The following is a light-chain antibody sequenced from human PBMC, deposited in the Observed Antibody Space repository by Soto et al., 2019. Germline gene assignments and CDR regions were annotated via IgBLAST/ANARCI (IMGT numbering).Light chain of an antibody. J-gene: IGLJ3*02. CDR3: CSYAGSQTWV. V-gene: IGLV2-14*01. CDR2: EVS. CDR1: SSDVGGYKY. Sequence: QSVLTQPASVSGSPGQSITISCTGTSSDVGGYKYVSWYQQHPDKAPKLIIFEVSNRPSGISSRFSGSKSGNTASLTISGLQAEDEADYYCCSYAGSQTWVFGGGTKLTVL.